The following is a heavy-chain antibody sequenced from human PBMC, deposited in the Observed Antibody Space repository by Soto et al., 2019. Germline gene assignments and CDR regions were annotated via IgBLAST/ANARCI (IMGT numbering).Heavy chain of an antibody. J-gene: IGHJ4*02. CDR3: ARGYCSSNGCSDYFDY. D-gene: IGHD2-2*01. Sequence: ASVKVSCKASGYPFSGRYLHWVRQAPGQGLEWMALINPTTGGTKYAQKFQGRVSMTWDTSISTAYMEMSSLKSDDTAIYYCARGYCSSNGCSDYFDYWGQGTLGTVPQ. CDR1: GYPFSGRY. V-gene: IGHV1-2*02. CDR2: INPTTGGT.